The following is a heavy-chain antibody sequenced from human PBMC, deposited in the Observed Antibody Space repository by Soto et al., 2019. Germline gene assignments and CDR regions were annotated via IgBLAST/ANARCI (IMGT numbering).Heavy chain of an antibody. J-gene: IGHJ4*02. V-gene: IGHV3-23*01. CDR2: ISGSGGST. CDR3: AKAYSSGWAPFDY. D-gene: IGHD6-19*01. Sequence: EVQLLESGGGLVQPGGSLRLSCAASGFTFSSYAMSWVRQAPGKGLEWVSAISGSGGSTFYADSVKGRFTISRDNSKNTLYLQMNSLRSDDTAVYYCAKAYSSGWAPFDYWGQGTLVTVSS. CDR1: GFTFSSYA.